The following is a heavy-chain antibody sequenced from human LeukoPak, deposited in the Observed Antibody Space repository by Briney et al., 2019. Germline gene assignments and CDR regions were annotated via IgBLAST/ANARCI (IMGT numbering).Heavy chain of an antibody. Sequence: ASVKVSCKASGGTFSGYAISWVRQAPGQGLEWMGGIIPIFGTANYAQKFQGRVTITADESTSTAYMEQSSLRSEDTAVYYCATSVRGATAVDYWGQGTLVTVSS. D-gene: IGHD3-10*01. CDR1: GGTFSGYA. V-gene: IGHV1-69*13. J-gene: IGHJ4*02. CDR3: ATSVRGATAVDY. CDR2: IIPIFGTA.